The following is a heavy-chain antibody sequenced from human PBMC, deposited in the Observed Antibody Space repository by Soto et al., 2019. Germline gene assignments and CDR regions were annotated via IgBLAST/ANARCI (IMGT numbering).Heavy chain of an antibody. CDR1: GGTFSSYA. CDR2: IIPIFGTA. CDR3: ARPLDSSGRYGMDD. D-gene: IGHD3-22*01. V-gene: IGHV1-69*01. Sequence: QVQLVQSGAEVKKPGSSVKVSCKASGGTFSSYAISWVRQAPGQGLEWMGGIIPIFGTANYAQKFQGVVTITADESTTTAYMEMSVMSYEDTAVYCCARPLDSSGRYGMDDWGQGTTVTVSS. J-gene: IGHJ6*02.